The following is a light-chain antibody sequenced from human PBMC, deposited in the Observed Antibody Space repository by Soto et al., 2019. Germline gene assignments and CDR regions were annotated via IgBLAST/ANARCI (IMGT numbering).Light chain of an antibody. V-gene: IGKV2-30*01. Sequence: DVVMTQSPLSLPVTLGQPASISCRSSQRIVSSNGNTYLNWFQQRPCQSPRRLIYKVSDRDSGVPDRFSGSGSGTDFTLQISRVEAEDVGVYYCMQGTHWPWTFGQGTKVEIK. J-gene: IGKJ1*01. CDR3: MQGTHWPWT. CDR1: QRIVSSNGNTY. CDR2: KVS.